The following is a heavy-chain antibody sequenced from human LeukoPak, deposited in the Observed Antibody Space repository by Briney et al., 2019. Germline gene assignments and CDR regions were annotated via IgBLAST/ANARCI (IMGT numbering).Heavy chain of an antibody. Sequence: GGSLRLSCAASGFTFSSYAMSWVRQAPGKGLEWVSAISGSGGSTYYADSVKGRFTISRDNSKNTLYLQMNSLRAEDTAVYYCASLGIAVAGTGYYFDYWGQGTLVTVSS. CDR3: ASLGIAVAGTGYYFDY. CDR1: GFTFSSYA. J-gene: IGHJ4*02. D-gene: IGHD6-19*01. CDR2: ISGSGGST. V-gene: IGHV3-23*01.